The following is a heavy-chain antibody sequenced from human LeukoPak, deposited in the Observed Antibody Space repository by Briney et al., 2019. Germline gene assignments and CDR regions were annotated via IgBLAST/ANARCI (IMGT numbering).Heavy chain of an antibody. D-gene: IGHD5-12*01. CDR3: AGLFSGYDPFDY. CDR1: GGSISSGSYY. CDR2: IYTSGST. J-gene: IGHJ4*02. Sequence: SETLSLTCTVSGGSISSGSYYWSWIRQPAGKGLEWIGRIYTSGSTNYNPSLKSRVTISVDTSKNQFSLKLSSVTAADTAVYYCAGLFSGYDPFDYWGQGTLVTVSS. V-gene: IGHV4-61*02.